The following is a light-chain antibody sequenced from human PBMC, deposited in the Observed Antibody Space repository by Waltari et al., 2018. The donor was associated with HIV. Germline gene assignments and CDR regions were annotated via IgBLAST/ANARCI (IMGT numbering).Light chain of an antibody. CDR2: KAS. J-gene: IGKJ4*01. CDR3: QQYNSYPLT. CDR1: QSISSW. Sequence: DIQMTQSPSTLSAFVGDRVTITCRASQSISSWLAWYQQKPGTAPKLLIYKASSLERGVPSRFSGSGSGTEVALTISSLQPDDFATYYCQQYNSYPLTFGGGTKVEIK. V-gene: IGKV1-5*03.